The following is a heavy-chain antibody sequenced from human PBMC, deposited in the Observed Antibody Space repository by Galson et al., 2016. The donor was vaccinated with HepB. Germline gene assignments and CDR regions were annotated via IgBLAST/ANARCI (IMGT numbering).Heavy chain of an antibody. CDR2: IWHDGSNK. CDR3: ARDRLASGKHLDY. CDR1: GFTFSTYG. V-gene: IGHV3-33*01. Sequence: SLRLSCAASGFTFSTYGMNWVRQAPGKGLEWVAVIWHDGSNKYYADSVKGRFTISRDSSTLYLQMNSLRAEDTAVYYCARDRLASGKHLDYGGQGTLVTVSS. D-gene: IGHD4-23*01. J-gene: IGHJ4*02.